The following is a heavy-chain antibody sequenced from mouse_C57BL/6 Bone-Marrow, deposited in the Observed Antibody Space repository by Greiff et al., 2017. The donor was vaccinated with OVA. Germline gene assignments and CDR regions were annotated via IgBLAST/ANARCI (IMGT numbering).Heavy chain of an antibody. D-gene: IGHD1-1*01. Sequence: VKLQQSGAELARPGASVKLSCKASGYTFTSYGISWVKQRTGQGLEWIGEIYPRSGNTYYNEKFKGKATLTADKSSSTAYMELRSLTSEDSAVYFCAMYTNTGFAYWGQGTLVTVSA. J-gene: IGHJ3*01. CDR3: AMYTNTGFAY. CDR1: GYTFTSYG. V-gene: IGHV1-81*01. CDR2: IYPRSGNT.